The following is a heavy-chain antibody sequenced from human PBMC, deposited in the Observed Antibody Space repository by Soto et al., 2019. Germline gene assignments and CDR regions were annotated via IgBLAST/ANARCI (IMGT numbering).Heavy chain of an antibody. CDR3: ARDLARDYDILTGYYKNNGMDV. CDR1: GGSISSGGYY. V-gene: IGHV4-31*03. CDR2: IYYRGST. J-gene: IGHJ6*02. D-gene: IGHD3-9*01. Sequence: SETLSLTCTVSGGSISSGGYYWSWIRQHPGKGLEWIGYIYYRGSTYYNPSLKSRVTISVDTSKNQFSLKLSSVTAADTAVYYCARDLARDYDILTGYYKNNGMDVWGQGTTVTVSS.